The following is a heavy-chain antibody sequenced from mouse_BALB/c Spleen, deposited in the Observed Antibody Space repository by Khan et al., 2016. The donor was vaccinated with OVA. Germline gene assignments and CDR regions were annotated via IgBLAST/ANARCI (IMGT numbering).Heavy chain of an antibody. D-gene: IGHD2-10*01. Sequence: QIQLVQSGPELKKPGATVKISCKASGHIFTKYGMNWVKQAPGKGLKWMGWINTYTGEPAYADDFNGRFAFSLETSASTAYLQINNLKNEDTATYFCARPPYFSYVLDNWGQGTSVTVSS. V-gene: IGHV9-3-1*01. CDR1: GHIFTKYG. J-gene: IGHJ4*01. CDR2: INTYTGEP. CDR3: ARPPYFSYVLDN.